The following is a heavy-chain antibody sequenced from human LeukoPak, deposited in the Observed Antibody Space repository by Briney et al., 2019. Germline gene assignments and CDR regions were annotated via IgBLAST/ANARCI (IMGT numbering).Heavy chain of an antibody. J-gene: IGHJ4*02. D-gene: IGHD3-22*01. V-gene: IGHV1-3*01. CDR1: GYTFTSNA. Sequence: GASVKVSCKPSGYTFTSNAMHWVRQAPGQRLEWIGWINGGNGNTKYSQNFQGRVTFTRDTSASTAYMELNSLRSEDTSVYYCARAWIYYDGSGYYDYWGQGTLVTVSS. CDR2: INGGNGNT. CDR3: ARAWIYYDGSGYYDY.